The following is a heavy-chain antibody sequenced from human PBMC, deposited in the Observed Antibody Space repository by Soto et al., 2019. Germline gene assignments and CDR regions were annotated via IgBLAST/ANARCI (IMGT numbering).Heavy chain of an antibody. CDR1: GGTFSSYT. Sequence: ASVKVSCKASGGTFSSYTISWVRQAPGQGLEWMGRIIPILDIANHAQKFQGRVTITADKSTSTAYMELTSLRSEDTAVYYCALGYCTSTSCYYYFDYWGQGTLVTVSS. V-gene: IGHV1-69*02. CDR3: ALGYCTSTSCYYYFDY. CDR2: IIPILDIA. J-gene: IGHJ4*02. D-gene: IGHD2-2*01.